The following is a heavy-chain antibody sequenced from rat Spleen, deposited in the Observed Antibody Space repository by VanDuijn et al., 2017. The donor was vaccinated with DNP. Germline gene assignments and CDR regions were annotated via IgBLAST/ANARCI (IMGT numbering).Heavy chain of an antibody. CDR1: GFTFSDYA. CDR3: ARQLGDFDY. J-gene: IGHJ2*01. V-gene: IGHV5-17*01. CDR2: ISYDGSRT. Sequence: EVQLVESGGGLVQPGRSLKLSCAASGFTFSDYAMAWVRQAPKKGLEWVANISYDGSRTYYRDSVKGRFTISRDNAKSTLYLQMDSLRSEDTATYYCARQLGDFDYWGQGVMVTVSS. D-gene: IGHD5-1*01.